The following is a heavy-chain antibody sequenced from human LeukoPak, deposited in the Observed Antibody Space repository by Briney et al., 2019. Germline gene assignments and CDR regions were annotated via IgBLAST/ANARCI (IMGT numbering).Heavy chain of an antibody. J-gene: IGHJ5*02. CDR3: ARWGSYDFWSGYYGWFDP. Sequence: ASVKVSCKASGYTFTGYYMHWVRQAPGQGLEWMGWINPNSGGTNYAQKFQGRVTMTRDTSISTAYMELSRLRSDDTAVYYCARWGSYDFWSGYYGWFDPWGQGTLVTASS. V-gene: IGHV1-2*02. CDR2: INPNSGGT. D-gene: IGHD3-3*01. CDR1: GYTFTGYY.